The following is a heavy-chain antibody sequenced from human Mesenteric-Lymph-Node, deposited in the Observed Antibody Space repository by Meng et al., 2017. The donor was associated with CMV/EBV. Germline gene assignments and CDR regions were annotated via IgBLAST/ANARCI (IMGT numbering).Heavy chain of an antibody. CDR2: ISGSADST. J-gene: IGHJ3*02. D-gene: IGHD7-27*01. CDR1: GFTFSSYG. CDR3: AKDFPMSVLTGIFVDAFDI. Sequence: GESLKISCEASGFTFSSYGMSWVRQAPGKGLEWVSSISGSADSTYYADSVKGRFTISRDKSKSTLYLQMNSLRADDTAVYYCAKDFPMSVLTGIFVDAFDIWDQGTMVTVSS. V-gene: IGHV3-23*01.